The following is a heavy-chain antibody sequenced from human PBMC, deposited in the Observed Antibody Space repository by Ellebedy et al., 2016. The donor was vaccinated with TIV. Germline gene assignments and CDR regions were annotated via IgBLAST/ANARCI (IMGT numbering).Heavy chain of an antibody. CDR3: STDLVVSYYYASGSDTY. V-gene: IGHV3-15*07. CDR2: IKSKTDGGTT. J-gene: IGHJ4*02. CDR1: GFTFSNAW. D-gene: IGHD3-10*01. Sequence: GESLKISCAASGFTFSNAWMNWVRQAPGKGLEWVGRIKSKTDGGTTDYAAPVKGRFTISRDDSENTLYLQMNSLKTEDTAVYYCSTDLVVSYYYASGSDTYWGQGSLVTVSS.